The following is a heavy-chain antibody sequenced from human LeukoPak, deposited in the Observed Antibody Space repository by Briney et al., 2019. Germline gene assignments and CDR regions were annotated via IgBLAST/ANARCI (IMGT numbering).Heavy chain of an antibody. CDR3: ARHWEYGSGSYARIDY. J-gene: IGHJ4*02. D-gene: IGHD3-10*01. CDR1: GGAIISSYC. V-gene: IGHV4-39*01. Sequence: SETLSLTCTVSGGAIISSYCWGWIRQPPGKGLEWIGSVYWSGSTHYNPSLKSRVTISVDTSENHFSLKLISVTAADTAVYYCARHWEYGSGSYARIDYWGQGTLVTVSS. CDR2: VYWSGST.